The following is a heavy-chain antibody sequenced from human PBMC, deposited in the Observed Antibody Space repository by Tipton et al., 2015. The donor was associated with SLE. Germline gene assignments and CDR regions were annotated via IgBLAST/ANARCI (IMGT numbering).Heavy chain of an antibody. CDR1: GFTFSSYG. Sequence: SLRLSCAASGFTFSSYGMTWVRQAPGKGLEWVSGISGTGRATYYADSVKGRFTISRDTSKSRLYLQMNSLRIEDTAVYYCARDDSSGPRAFDIWGQGTMVTVSS. V-gene: IGHV3-23*01. J-gene: IGHJ3*02. CDR2: ISGTGRAT. D-gene: IGHD3-22*01. CDR3: ARDDSSGPRAFDI.